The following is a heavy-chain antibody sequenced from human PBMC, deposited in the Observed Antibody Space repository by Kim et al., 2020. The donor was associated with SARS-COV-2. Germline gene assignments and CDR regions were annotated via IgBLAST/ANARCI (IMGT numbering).Heavy chain of an antibody. V-gene: IGHV3-30*03. CDR3: AREGSSGSFPDS. D-gene: IGHD3-10*01. CDR2: TSYDESNK. CDR1: GFTFSNYG. J-gene: IGHJ4*02. Sequence: GGSLRLSCAASGFTFSNYGMHWVHQAPGKGLEWVAHTSYDESNKYYADSVEGRFTISRDNSKNTLYLQMNTLRVDDTAVYYCAREGSSGSFPDSWGQGTRVTVSS.